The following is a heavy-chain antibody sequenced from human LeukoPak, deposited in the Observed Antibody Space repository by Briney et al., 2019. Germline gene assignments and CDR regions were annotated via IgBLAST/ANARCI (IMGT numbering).Heavy chain of an antibody. CDR3: ARYTAMAFDY. J-gene: IGHJ4*02. CDR1: GFTFSSYE. D-gene: IGHD5-18*01. V-gene: IGHV3-48*03. CDR2: ISSSGSTI. Sequence: GGSLRLSCAASGFTFSSYEMNWVRQAPGKGLEWVSYISSSGSTIYYADSAKGRFTISRDNAKNSLYLQMNSLRAEDTAVYYCARYTAMAFDYWGQGTLVTVSS.